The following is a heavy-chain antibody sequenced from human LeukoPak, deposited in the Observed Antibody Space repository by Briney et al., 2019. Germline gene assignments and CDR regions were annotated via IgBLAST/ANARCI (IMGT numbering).Heavy chain of an antibody. D-gene: IGHD1-1*01. CDR1: GFTFSSHW. J-gene: IGHJ5*02. Sequence: GGSLRLSCAASGFTFSSHWMSWVRQAPGKGLEWVVNIKSDGSTKYYVDSVEGRFTISRDNAESSLYLQMNSLRAEDAAVYYCARIGSASTNWFDPWGQGTLVTVSS. V-gene: IGHV3-7*03. CDR3: ARIGSASTNWFDP. CDR2: IKSDGSTK.